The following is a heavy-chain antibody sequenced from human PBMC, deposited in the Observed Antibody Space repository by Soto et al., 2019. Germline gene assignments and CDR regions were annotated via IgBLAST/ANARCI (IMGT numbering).Heavy chain of an antibody. CDR1: GYTFTSYD. CDR2: MNPNSGNT. D-gene: IGHD2-2*01. J-gene: IGHJ6*03. CDR3: ARGIRKVCSSTSCPINNYYYYYYMDV. V-gene: IGHV1-8*01. Sequence: QVPLVQSGAEVKKPGASVKVSCKASGYTFTSYDITWVRQATGQGLEWMGWMNPNSGNTGYAQKFQGRVNMTRNTSISTAYMELSSRRSEDTDVYYCARGIRKVCSSTSCPINNYYYYYYMDVWGKGTTVTVCS.